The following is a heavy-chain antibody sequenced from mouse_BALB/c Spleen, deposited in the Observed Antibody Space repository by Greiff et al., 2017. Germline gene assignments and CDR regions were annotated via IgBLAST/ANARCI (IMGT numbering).Heavy chain of an antibody. D-gene: IGHD2-3*01. CDR1: GYTFTDYY. Sequence: VKLMESGAELARPGASVKLSCKASGYTFTDYYINWVKQRTGQGLEWIGEIYPGSGNTYYNEKFKGKATLTADKSSSTAYMQLSSLTSEDSAVYFCAREVDGYWFAYWGQGTLVTVSA. J-gene: IGHJ3*01. CDR2: IYPGSGNT. CDR3: AREVDGYWFAY. V-gene: IGHV1-77*01.